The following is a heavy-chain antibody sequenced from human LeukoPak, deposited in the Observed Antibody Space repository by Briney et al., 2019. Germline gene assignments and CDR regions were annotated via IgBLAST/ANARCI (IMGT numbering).Heavy chain of an antibody. D-gene: IGHD3-3*01. CDR1: GFTFSSYW. CDR2: IKQDGSEK. CDR3: ARDHANYDFWSGYYTPYNWFDP. J-gene: IGHJ5*02. V-gene: IGHV3-7*01. Sequence: PGGSLRLSCAASGFTFSSYWMSWVRQAPGKGLEWVANIKQDGSEKYYVDSVKGRFTISRDNAKNSLYLQMNSLRAEDTAVYYCARDHANYDFWSGYYTPYNWFDPWGQGTLVTVPS.